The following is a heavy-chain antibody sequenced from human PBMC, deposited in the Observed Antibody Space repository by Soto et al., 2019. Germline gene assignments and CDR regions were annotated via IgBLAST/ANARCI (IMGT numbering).Heavy chain of an antibody. Sequence: RGESLKISCKGSGYSFTSYWIGWVRQMPGKGLEWMGIIYPGDSDTRYSPSFQGQVTISADKSISTAYLQWSSLKASDTAMYYCARQDGGYAGYPFFDYWGQGTLVTVSS. V-gene: IGHV5-51*01. CDR1: GYSFTSYW. D-gene: IGHD5-12*01. CDR2: IYPGDSDT. J-gene: IGHJ4*02. CDR3: ARQDGGYAGYPFFDY.